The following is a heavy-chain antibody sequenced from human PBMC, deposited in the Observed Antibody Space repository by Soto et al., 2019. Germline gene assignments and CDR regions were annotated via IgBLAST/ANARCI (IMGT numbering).Heavy chain of an antibody. V-gene: IGHV1-69*01. Sequence: QVQLVQSGAEVKKPGSSVKVSCKASGGTFSSYAISWVRQAPGQGLEWMGGIIPIFGTANYAQKFQGRVTITADESTSTAYMELSSLRSEDTAVYYCAHHSGYDLEGPPTMSPFDYWGQGTLVTVSS. D-gene: IGHD5-12*01. CDR1: GGTFSSYA. CDR3: AHHSGYDLEGPPTMSPFDY. CDR2: IIPIFGTA. J-gene: IGHJ4*02.